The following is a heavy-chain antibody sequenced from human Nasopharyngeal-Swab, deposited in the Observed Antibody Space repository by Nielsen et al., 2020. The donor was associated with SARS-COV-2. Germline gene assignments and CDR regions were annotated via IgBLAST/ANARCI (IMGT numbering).Heavy chain of an antibody. J-gene: IGHJ6*02. CDR2: INTNSGDT. Sequence: ASVQVSCKASGYTFTGYYIHWVRQAPGQGLEWMGWINTNSGDTNYARKFRGRVTMTRDPSISTAYMELSRLRSDDTAVFYCEKATPGNYFYGMDVWGQGTTVTVSS. V-gene: IGHV1-2*02. CDR1: GYTFTGYY. D-gene: IGHD2-15*01. CDR3: EKATPGNYFYGMDV.